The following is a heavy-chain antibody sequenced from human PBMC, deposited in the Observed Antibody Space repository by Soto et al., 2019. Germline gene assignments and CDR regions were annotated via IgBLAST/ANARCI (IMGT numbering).Heavy chain of an antibody. V-gene: IGHV3-23*01. D-gene: IGHD2-21*02. CDR1: GLTCSSYA. Sequence: PEMSLRLSCAASGLTCSSYAMSWVRQAPGKGLEWVSAISGSGGSTYRADSVKGRFTISRDNSKNTLYLQMNSLRAEDTAVHYCARENTCGGDCYSEWGFDYWGQGTLVTTSS. CDR3: ARENTCGGDCYSEWGFDY. J-gene: IGHJ4*02. CDR2: ISGSGGST.